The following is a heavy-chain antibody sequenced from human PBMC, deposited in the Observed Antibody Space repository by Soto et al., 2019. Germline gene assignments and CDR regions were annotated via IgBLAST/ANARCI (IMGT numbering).Heavy chain of an antibody. Sequence: SETLSLTCAVYGGSFTDYYWSWIRQPPGKGLEWIGEITHIGGFDSNPSLDSRATISVDTTKNQFSLKLSSVTTADTALYYGARHLHMIVVVNWFDPWGQGTLVTVSS. D-gene: IGHD3-22*01. CDR2: ITHIGGF. CDR3: ARHLHMIVVVNWFDP. CDR1: GGSFTDYY. J-gene: IGHJ5*02. V-gene: IGHV4-34*01.